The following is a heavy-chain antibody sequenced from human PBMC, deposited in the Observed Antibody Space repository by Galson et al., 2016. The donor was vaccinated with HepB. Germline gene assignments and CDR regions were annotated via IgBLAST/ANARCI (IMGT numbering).Heavy chain of an antibody. Sequence: SLRLSCAASGVTVSNNFISWVRQAPGRGLQWVSVIYSGGDTYYTDSVKGRFTISRDSPKNTVYLQMNSLRVDDTAVYYCARDTWTWTGGQGTLVTVSS. CDR2: IYSGGDT. CDR3: ARDTWTWT. J-gene: IGHJ1*01. V-gene: IGHV3-66*01. CDR1: GVTVSNNF. D-gene: IGHD3/OR15-3a*01.